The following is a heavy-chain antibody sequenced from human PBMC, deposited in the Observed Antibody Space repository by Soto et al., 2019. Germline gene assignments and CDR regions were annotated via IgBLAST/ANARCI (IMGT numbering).Heavy chain of an antibody. J-gene: IGHJ4*02. Sequence: EVQLVESGGGLVQPGGSLRLSCAASGFTFSNYWMSWVRQAPGKGLGWLANIKEDGRETNYVDSVKGRFTISRDNAKNSLYLQINSLRAEDTAVFYCARERPSGLVDLDYWGQGTLVTVSS. CDR3: ARERPSGLVDLDY. CDR1: GFTFSNYW. D-gene: IGHD3-9*01. CDR2: IKEDGRET. V-gene: IGHV3-7*01.